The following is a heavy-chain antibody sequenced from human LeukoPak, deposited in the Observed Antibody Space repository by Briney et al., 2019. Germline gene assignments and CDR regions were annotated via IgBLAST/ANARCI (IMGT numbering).Heavy chain of an antibody. V-gene: IGHV4-59*01. CDR2: LYNSGST. CDR3: ARGVTSPLDAFDI. D-gene: IGHD1-26*01. CDR1: GGSISSYY. J-gene: IGHJ3*02. Sequence: SETLSLTRTVSGGSISSYYWNWMRQPPGKGLEWIGYLYNSGSTNYNPSLKSRLTISLDMSKNQLSLKLTSVTAADTAVYYCARGVTSPLDAFDIWGQGTTVTVSS.